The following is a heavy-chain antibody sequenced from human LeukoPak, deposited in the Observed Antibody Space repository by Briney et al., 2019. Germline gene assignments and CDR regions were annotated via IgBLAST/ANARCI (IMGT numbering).Heavy chain of an antibody. J-gene: IGHJ3*02. Sequence: PGGSLRLSCAASGFTFSTYPMNWVRQAPGKGLEWVSPISGDGGRTYSADSVKGRFHIYRDNSKNTLYLQMNSLRAEDPAVYYCAKRGGETGTTWGKAFDIWGQGTMVTVSS. D-gene: IGHD1-7*01. CDR1: GFTFSTYP. CDR3: AKRGGETGTTWGKAFDI. CDR2: ISGDGGRT. V-gene: IGHV3-23*01.